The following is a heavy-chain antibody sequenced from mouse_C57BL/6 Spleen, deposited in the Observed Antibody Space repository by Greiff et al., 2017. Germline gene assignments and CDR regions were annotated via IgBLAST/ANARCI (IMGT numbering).Heavy chain of an antibody. D-gene: IGHD1-1*01. CDR1: GYAFSSSW. V-gene: IGHV1-82*01. Sequence: VKLMESGPELVKPGASVKISCKASGYAFSSSWMNWVKQRPGKGLEWIGRIYPGDGDTNYNGKFKGKATLTADKSSSTAYMQLSSLTSEDSAVYFCAKGLTTVVATRGAMDYWGQGTSVTVSS. J-gene: IGHJ4*01. CDR3: AKGLTTVVATRGAMDY. CDR2: IYPGDGDT.